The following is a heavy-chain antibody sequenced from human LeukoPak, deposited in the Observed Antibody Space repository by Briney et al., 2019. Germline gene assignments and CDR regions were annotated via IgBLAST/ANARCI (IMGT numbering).Heavy chain of an antibody. CDR3: ARGTTPIDY. CDR1: GGSISSYY. J-gene: IGHJ4*02. D-gene: IGHD4-17*01. Sequence: SETLSLTCTVSGGSISSYYWSWIRQPPGKGLEWIGYIYYSGSTNYNPSLKSRVTISVDTSKNQFSLKLSSVTAADTAVYYCARGTTPIDYWGQGTLVTVSS. V-gene: IGHV4-59*01. CDR2: IYYSGST.